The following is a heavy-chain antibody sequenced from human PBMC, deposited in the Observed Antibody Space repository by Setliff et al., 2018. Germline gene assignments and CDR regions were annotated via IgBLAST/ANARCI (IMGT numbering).Heavy chain of an antibody. D-gene: IGHD3-10*01. J-gene: IGHJ4*02. CDR3: ATPGRRFGESIDY. Sequence: SETLSLTCTVSGGSISSQDWSWIRQPPGKGLEWIGSIYHSGSTNYNPSLKSRVTISVDTSKNQFSLKLSSVTAADTAVYYCATPGRRFGESIDYWGQGTLVTVSS. CDR1: GGSISSQD. V-gene: IGHV4-59*04. CDR2: IYHSGST.